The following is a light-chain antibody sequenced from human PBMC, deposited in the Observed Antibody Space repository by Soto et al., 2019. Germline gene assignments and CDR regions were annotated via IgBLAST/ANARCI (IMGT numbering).Light chain of an antibody. V-gene: IGKV3-20*01. CDR3: QQYGNSPRGT. Sequence: EIVLTQSPGTLSLSPGQRATLSCRASQSVSSSYLAWYQQKPGQAPMLLVYGASSRATGIPDRFSGSGSGTDFTLTINRLQPEDFAVYYCQQYGNSPRGTFGRGTKVEIK. CDR2: GAS. J-gene: IGKJ1*01. CDR1: QSVSSSY.